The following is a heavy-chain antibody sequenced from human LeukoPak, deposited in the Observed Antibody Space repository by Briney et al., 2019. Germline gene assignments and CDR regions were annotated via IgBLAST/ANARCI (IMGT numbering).Heavy chain of an antibody. CDR1: GGSISSYY. Sequence: SETLSLTCTVSGGSISSYYWSWIRQPPGKGLEWIGYIYYSGSTNYSPSLKSRVTISVDTSKNQFSLKLSSVTAAVTAVYYCARASPRTTGTLFDPWGQGTLVTVSS. CDR3: ARASPRTTGTLFDP. J-gene: IGHJ5*02. D-gene: IGHD1-1*01. V-gene: IGHV4-59*01. CDR2: IYYSGST.